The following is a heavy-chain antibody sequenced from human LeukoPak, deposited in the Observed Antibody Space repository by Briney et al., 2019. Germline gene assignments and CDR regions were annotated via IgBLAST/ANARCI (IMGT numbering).Heavy chain of an antibody. Sequence: SETLSLTCAVYGGSFSGYYWSWIRRPPGKGLEWIGEINHSGSTNYNPSLKSRVTISVDTSKNQFSLKLSSVTAADTAVYYCARGAAYYDFWSGYYYWFDPWGQGTLVTVSS. D-gene: IGHD3-3*01. CDR1: GGSFSGYY. CDR2: INHSGST. V-gene: IGHV4-34*01. CDR3: ARGAAYYDFWSGYYYWFDP. J-gene: IGHJ5*02.